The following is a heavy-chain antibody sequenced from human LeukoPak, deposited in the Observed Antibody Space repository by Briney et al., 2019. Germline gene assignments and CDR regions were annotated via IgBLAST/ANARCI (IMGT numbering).Heavy chain of an antibody. V-gene: IGHV1-3*01. CDR2: INAGNGNT. J-gene: IGHJ6*02. CDR3: ARGSGSYYYYYGMDV. D-gene: IGHD1-26*01. CDR1: GYTFTSYA. Sequence: ASVKVSCKASGYTFTSYAMHWVRQAPGQKLEWMGWINAGNGNTKYSQKFQGRVTITRDTSASTAYMELRGLRSEDTAVYYCARGSGSYYYYYGMDVWGQGSKVTVSS.